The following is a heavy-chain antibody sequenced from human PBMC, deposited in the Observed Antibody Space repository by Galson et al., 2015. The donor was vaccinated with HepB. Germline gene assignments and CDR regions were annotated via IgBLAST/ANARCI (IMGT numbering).Heavy chain of an antibody. D-gene: IGHD3-3*01. CDR2: ISAYNGNT. CDR1: GYTFTSYS. J-gene: IGHJ6*03. Sequence: SVKVSCKASGYTFTSYSISWVRQAPGQGLEWMGWISAYNGNTNCAQKLQGRVTMTTDTSTSTAYMELRSLRSDDTAVYYCARGPVRFLEGEYMDVWGKGTTVTVSS. V-gene: IGHV1-18*01. CDR3: ARGPVRFLEGEYMDV.